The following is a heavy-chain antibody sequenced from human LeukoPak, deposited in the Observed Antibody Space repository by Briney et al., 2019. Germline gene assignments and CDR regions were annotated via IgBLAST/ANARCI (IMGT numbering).Heavy chain of an antibody. V-gene: IGHV4-39*01. D-gene: IGHD2-15*01. J-gene: IGHJ3*01. CDR3: ARVVVVAATSGFDV. Sequence: SETLSLTCTVSGGSISSGRYYWGWIRQPPGKGLEWIATIYYTGRTYYSPSFKSRVTISVDSSKNKFSLKLSSVTAADTALYYCARVVVVAATSGFDVWGQGTMVTVSS. CDR2: IYYTGRT. CDR1: GGSISSGRYY.